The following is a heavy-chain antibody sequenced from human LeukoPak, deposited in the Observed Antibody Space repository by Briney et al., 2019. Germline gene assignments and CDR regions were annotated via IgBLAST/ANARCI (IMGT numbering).Heavy chain of an antibody. CDR1: SASITGSPYF. Sequence: PSETLSLTCTVSSASITGSPYFWGWIRQSPGKGLEWIGRIYPSGYTNHNPSLKSRVTISVDTSKNQFSLKLSSVTAADTAVYYCARERRELWLNFDAFDIWGQGTMVTVSS. D-gene: IGHD3-10*01. CDR3: ARERRELWLNFDAFDI. V-gene: IGHV4-39*07. CDR2: IYPSGYT. J-gene: IGHJ3*02.